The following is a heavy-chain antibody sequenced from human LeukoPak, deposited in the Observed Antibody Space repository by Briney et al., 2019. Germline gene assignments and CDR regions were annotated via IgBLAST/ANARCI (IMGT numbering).Heavy chain of an antibody. CDR2: ISYDGSNK. D-gene: IGHD1-26*01. Sequence: GGSLRLSCAASGFTFSSYGMHWVRQAPGKGLEWVAVISYDGSNKYYADSVKGRFTISRDNSKNTLYLQMNSLRAEDTAVYYCAKDARMWELRGYYFDYWGQGTLVTVSS. V-gene: IGHV3-30*18. CDR3: AKDARMWELRGYYFDY. CDR1: GFTFSSYG. J-gene: IGHJ4*02.